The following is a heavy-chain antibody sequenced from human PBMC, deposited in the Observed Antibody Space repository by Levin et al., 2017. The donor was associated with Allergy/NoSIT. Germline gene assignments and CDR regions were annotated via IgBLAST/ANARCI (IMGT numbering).Heavy chain of an antibody. CDR1: GFTFGDYA. CDR3: AKGLNWGSPNTCDY. J-gene: IGHJ4*02. V-gene: IGHV3-9*01. CDR2: INWNRDKI. D-gene: IGHD7-27*01. Sequence: SLKISCAASGFTFGDYAMHWVRQAPGKGLEWVSGINWNRDKIGYADSVRARFTISRDNAKNSLYLPMNSLGPGYTALYYCAKGLNWGSPNTCDYWGQGTLVTVSS.